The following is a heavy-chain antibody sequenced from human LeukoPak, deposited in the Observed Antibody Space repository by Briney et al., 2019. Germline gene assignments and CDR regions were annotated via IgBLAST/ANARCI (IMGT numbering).Heavy chain of an antibody. CDR3: ARDWDSDGSGNYFPHY. D-gene: IGHD3-10*01. CDR2: INPNGGRT. CDR1: GYSFTSHY. Sequence: GASVKVSCKASGYSFTSHYMHWVRQAPGQGLEWMGIINPNGGRTTYSQKFQGRVSMTGDSSTSTFHLELSSLKFDDTAVYHCARDWDSDGSGNYFPHYWGQGTLVTVSS. V-gene: IGHV1-46*01. J-gene: IGHJ4*02.